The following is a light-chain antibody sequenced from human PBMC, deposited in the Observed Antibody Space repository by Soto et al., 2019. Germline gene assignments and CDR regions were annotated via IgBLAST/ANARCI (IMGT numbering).Light chain of an antibody. J-gene: IGKJ1*01. Sequence: EIVLTQSPGTLSLSPWERATLSCRASQSVSSNLAWYQRKHGQAPRLLIYGASNRATGIPDRFSGSGSGTDFTLTISRLEPEDFAVYYCQQYGSSGTFGQGTKVDIK. CDR1: QSVSSN. CDR3: QQYGSSGT. V-gene: IGKV3-20*01. CDR2: GAS.